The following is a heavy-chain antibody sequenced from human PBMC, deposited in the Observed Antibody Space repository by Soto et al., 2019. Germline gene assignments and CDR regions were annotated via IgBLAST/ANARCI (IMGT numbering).Heavy chain of an antibody. CDR3: AREKRRGDSSGYYFGNAFDI. V-gene: IGHV3-30-3*01. CDR1: GFTFSSYA. Sequence: GGSLRLSCAASGFTFSSYAMHWVRQAPGKGLEWVAVISYDGSNKYYADSVKGRFTISRDNSKNTLYLQMNSLRAEDTAVYYCAREKRRGDSSGYYFGNAFDIWGQGTMVTVSS. D-gene: IGHD3-22*01. J-gene: IGHJ3*02. CDR2: ISYDGSNK.